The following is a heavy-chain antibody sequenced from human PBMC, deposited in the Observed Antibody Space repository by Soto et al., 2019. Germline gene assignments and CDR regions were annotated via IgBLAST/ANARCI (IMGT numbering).Heavy chain of an antibody. CDR3: ARGALRGILLGGVVS. D-gene: IGHD1-26*01. V-gene: IGHV1-69*18. Sequence: QVQLVQSGAEVKKPGSSVKVSCKASAGTFVNYAITWVRQAPGQRLELMGTITPMFGTTYNAQKFNGRVTFNADQSTSTAFMELSGLRSQDRAVYYCARGALRGILLGGVVSWGQGPLVTVSS. CDR1: AGTFVNYA. CDR2: ITPMFGTT. J-gene: IGHJ5*02.